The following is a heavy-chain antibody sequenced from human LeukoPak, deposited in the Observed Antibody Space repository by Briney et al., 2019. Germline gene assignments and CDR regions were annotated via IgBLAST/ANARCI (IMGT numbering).Heavy chain of an antibody. D-gene: IGHD2-15*01. CDR2: IWYDGSNK. V-gene: IGHV3-33*01. J-gene: IGHJ4*02. CDR3: ARDAHRYCSGGSCCIDY. CDR1: GFTFSSYG. Sequence: QPGGSLRLSCAASGFTFSSYGMHWVRQAPGKGLEWMAVIWYDGSNKYYADSVKGRFTISRDNSKNTLYLQMNSLRAEDTAVYYRARDAHRYCSGGSCCIDYWGQGTLVTVSS.